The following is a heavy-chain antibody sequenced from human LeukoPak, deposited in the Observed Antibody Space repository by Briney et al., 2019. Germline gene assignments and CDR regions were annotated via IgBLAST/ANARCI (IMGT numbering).Heavy chain of an antibody. J-gene: IGHJ4*02. D-gene: IGHD3-10*01. CDR1: GYTFTAYN. Sequence: GASVTVSCKASGYTFTAYNIHWVRQAAGQGLEWMGWITPNSGATNYAQQFQGRVTMTRDTSISTAYMELNNLISDDTAVYYCARGMGSGTFRRFDFWGQGTLVTVSS. CDR3: ARGMGSGTFRRFDF. V-gene: IGHV1-2*02. CDR2: ITPNSGAT.